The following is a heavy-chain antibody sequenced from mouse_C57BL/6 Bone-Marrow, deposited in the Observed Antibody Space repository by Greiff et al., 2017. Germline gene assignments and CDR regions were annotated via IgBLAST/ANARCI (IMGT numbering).Heavy chain of an antibody. CDR3: ARNRVLRYWYFDG. CDR2: INYDGSST. Sequence: EVKLVESEVGLVQPGSSMKLSCTASGFTFSDYYMAWVRQVPEKGLEWVANINYDGSSTYYLDSLKSRFILSRDNAKNILYLQMSSLKSEDTATYYCARNRVLRYWYFDGWGKGTTVTVSS. CDR1: GFTFSDYY. J-gene: IGHJ1*03. V-gene: IGHV5-16*01. D-gene: IGHD1-1*01.